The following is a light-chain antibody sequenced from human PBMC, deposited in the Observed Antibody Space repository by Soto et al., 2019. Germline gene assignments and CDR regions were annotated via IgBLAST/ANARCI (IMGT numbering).Light chain of an antibody. V-gene: IGKV3-20*01. Sequence: EIVMTQSPATLSVSPGERATLSCRASQSVSSDLAWYHQKPGQAPRLLIYDASRRATGIPDRFSGSGSGTDFTLTISRLEPEDFAVYYCQQYGSSPLTFGGGTKVDI. CDR3: QQYGSSPLT. CDR2: DAS. J-gene: IGKJ4*01. CDR1: QSVSSD.